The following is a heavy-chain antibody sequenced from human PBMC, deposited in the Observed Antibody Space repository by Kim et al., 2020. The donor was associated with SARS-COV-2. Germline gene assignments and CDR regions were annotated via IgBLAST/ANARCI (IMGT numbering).Heavy chain of an antibody. CDR3: AKALRGATTYGVLGY. V-gene: IGHV3-23*01. J-gene: IGHJ4*02. Sequence: DPVKGRFTISRDKSNNTLYLQMNSRRDEDPAVYYCAKALRGATTYGVLGYWGQGTLVTVSS. D-gene: IGHD1-26*01.